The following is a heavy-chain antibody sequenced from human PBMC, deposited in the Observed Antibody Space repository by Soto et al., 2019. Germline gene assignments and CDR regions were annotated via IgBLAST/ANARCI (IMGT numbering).Heavy chain of an antibody. V-gene: IGHV3-49*03. CDR3: TRLLLWFGEFYFDY. J-gene: IGHJ4*02. CDR1: EFTFGDYA. CDR2: IRSKAYGGTT. D-gene: IGHD3-10*01. Sequence: PVGSLRLSCTASEFTFGDYAMSWFRQAPGKGLEWVGFIRSKAYGGTTEYAASVKGRFTISRDDSKSIAYLQMNSLKTEDTAVYYCTRLLLWFGEFYFDYWGQGTLVTVSS.